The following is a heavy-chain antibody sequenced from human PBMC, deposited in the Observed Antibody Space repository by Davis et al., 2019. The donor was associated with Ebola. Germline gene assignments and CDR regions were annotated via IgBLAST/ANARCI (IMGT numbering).Heavy chain of an antibody. D-gene: IGHD6-13*01. CDR2: VYSSGST. CDR1: GGSISSGGYS. V-gene: IGHV4-30-4*07. CDR3: ARQLGYSSSHDY. J-gene: IGHJ4*02. Sequence: SETLSLTCAVSGGSISSGGYSWSWIRQPPGKRLEWIGFVYSSGSTYYNPSLESRLTMSVDTSKNQFSLKLRSVTAADTAVYYCARQLGYSSSHDYWGQGTLVTVSS.